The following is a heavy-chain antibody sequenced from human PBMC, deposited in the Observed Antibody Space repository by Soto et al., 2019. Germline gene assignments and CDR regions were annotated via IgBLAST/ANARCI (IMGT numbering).Heavy chain of an antibody. Sequence: PSETLSLTCTVSGGSISSGDYYWSWIRQPPRKGLEWIGYIYYSGSTYYNPSLKSRVTISVDTSKNQFSLKLSSVTAADTAVYYCARVWSYCSSTSCYYYFDYWGQGTLVTVSS. CDR1: GGSISSGDYY. D-gene: IGHD2-2*01. V-gene: IGHV4-30-4*01. J-gene: IGHJ4*02. CDR3: ARVWSYCSSTSCYYYFDY. CDR2: IYYSGST.